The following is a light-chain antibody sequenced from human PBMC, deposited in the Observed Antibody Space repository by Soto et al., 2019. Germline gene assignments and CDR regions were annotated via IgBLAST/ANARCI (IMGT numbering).Light chain of an antibody. Sequence: DIQMTQSPSTLSASVGDRVTITCRASQSISSWLAWYQQKPGKAPKLLIYDASSLESGVPSRFSGTGSGTEFTLTISSLQPDDFATYYCQQYNSYSPITYGPGTRLQIK. CDR2: DAS. CDR1: QSISSW. J-gene: IGKJ5*01. CDR3: QQYNSYSPIT. V-gene: IGKV1-5*01.